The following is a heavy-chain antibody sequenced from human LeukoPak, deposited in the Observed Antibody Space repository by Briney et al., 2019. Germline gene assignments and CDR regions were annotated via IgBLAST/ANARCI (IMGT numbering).Heavy chain of an antibody. D-gene: IGHD3-10*01. CDR3: ARDYYGSGSYYTAVPDY. CDR2: IWYDGSNK. J-gene: IGHJ4*02. Sequence: PGGSLRLSCAASGFTFSYYGMHWVRQAPGKGLEWVAVIWYDGSNKYYADSVKGRFTISRDNSKNTLYLQMNSLRAEDTAVYYCARDYYGSGSYYTAVPDYWGQGTLVTVSS. V-gene: IGHV3-33*01. CDR1: GFTFSYYG.